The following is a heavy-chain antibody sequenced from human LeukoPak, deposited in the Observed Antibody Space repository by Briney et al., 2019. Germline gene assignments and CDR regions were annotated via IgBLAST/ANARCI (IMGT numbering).Heavy chain of an antibody. D-gene: IGHD5-18*01. V-gene: IGHV3-74*01. Sequence: QPGGSLRLSCAASGFIFSRYWMHWVRQAPGKGLVWVSRINNDGSGTSYADSVKGRFTISRDNAKNTLYLQMNSLRAEDTAVYYCARVQGYSYGRPEWFFDYWGQGTLVTVSS. CDR2: INNDGSGT. J-gene: IGHJ4*02. CDR3: ARVQGYSYGRPEWFFDY. CDR1: GFIFSRYW.